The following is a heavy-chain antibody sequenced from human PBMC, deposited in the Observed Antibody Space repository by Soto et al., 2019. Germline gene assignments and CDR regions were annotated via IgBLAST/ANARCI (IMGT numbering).Heavy chain of an antibody. CDR2: ISAYNGNT. Sequence: ASVKVSCKASGYTFTSYGISWVRQAPGQGLEWMGWISAYNGNTNYAQKFQEGVTITRDMSTSTAYMELSSLRFEDTAVYYCFTYYDSSGYYQWWLDPWGQGTLVTVSS. CDR1: GYTFTSYG. V-gene: IGHV1-18*01. CDR3: FTYYDSSGYYQWWLDP. J-gene: IGHJ5*02. D-gene: IGHD3-22*01.